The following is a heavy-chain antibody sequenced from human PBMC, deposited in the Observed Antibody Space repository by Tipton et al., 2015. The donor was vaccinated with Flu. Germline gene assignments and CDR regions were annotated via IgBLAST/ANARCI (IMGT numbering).Heavy chain of an antibody. V-gene: IGHV4-30-4*01. D-gene: IGHD5-24*01. CDR3: ARETADGWFAP. CDR2: IYYSGST. CDR1: GGSISSGDYY. Sequence: LSCTVSGGSISSGDYYWSWIRQPPGKGLEWIGYIYYSGSTYYNPSLKSRVTISVDTSKNQFSLKLSSVTAADTAVYYCARETADGWFAPWGQGTLVTVSS. J-gene: IGHJ5*02.